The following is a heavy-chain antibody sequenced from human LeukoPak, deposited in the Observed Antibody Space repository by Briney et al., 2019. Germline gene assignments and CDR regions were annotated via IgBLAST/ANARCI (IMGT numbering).Heavy chain of an antibody. D-gene: IGHD3-10*01. CDR1: GYTFTSYD. V-gene: IGHV1-8*03. CDR2: MNPNSGNT. Sequence: ASVKVSCKASGYTFTSYDINWVRQATGQGLEWMGWMNPNSGNTGYAQKFQGRVTITRNTSIRTAYMEPSSLRSEDTAVYYCARAPRITMVRGVIYWFDPWGQGTLVTVSS. CDR3: ARAPRITMVRGVIYWFDP. J-gene: IGHJ5*02.